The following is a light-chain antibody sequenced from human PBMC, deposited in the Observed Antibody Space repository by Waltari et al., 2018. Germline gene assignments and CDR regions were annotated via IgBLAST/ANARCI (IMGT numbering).Light chain of an antibody. Sequence: QLVLTQPPSASASLGASVKLTRTLSSGHSDYAIAWHQQQPRKGPRYLMRVNSDGSHKKGDGIPDRFSGSSSGAERFLTISSLQSEDEADYFCQTWGFGIEVFGGGTKLTVL. CDR2: VNSDGSH. V-gene: IGLV4-69*01. J-gene: IGLJ3*02. CDR3: QTWGFGIEV. CDR1: SGHSDYA.